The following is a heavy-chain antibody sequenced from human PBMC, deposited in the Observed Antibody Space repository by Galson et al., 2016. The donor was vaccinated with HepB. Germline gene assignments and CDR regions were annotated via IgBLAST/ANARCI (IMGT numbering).Heavy chain of an antibody. CDR1: GASLNRNAYY. CDR3: ARQTEIALHNAFDI. CDR2: IYYSGNT. Sequence: SETLSLTCTVSGASLNRNAYYWDWIRQPPGKGLEWIGTIYYSGNTYYNPSLKSRVTISVDTSKNQFALKLTSVTAADTAVYYCARQTEIALHNAFDIWGQGTMVTVSS. D-gene: IGHD4-11*01. J-gene: IGHJ3*02. V-gene: IGHV4-39*01.